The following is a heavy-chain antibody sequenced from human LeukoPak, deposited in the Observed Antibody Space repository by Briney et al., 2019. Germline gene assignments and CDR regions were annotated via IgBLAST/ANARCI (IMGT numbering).Heavy chain of an antibody. CDR1: GFTVSSNY. V-gene: IGHV3-53*01. J-gene: IGHJ6*02. CDR3: ARPRMRDYYYYGMDV. CDR2: IYSGGTT. Sequence: PGGSLRLSCAASGFTVSSNYMSWVRQAPGKGLEWVSVIYSGGTTYYADSVKGRFTISRDNSKNTLYLQMNSLRADDTAVYYCARPRMRDYYYYGMDVWGQGTTVTVSS.